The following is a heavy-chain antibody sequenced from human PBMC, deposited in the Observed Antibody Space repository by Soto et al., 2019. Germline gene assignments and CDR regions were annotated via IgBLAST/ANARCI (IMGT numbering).Heavy chain of an antibody. D-gene: IGHD6-13*01. CDR2: MNPNSGNT. Sequence: ASVKVSCKASGYTFTSYDINWVRQATGQGLEWMGWMNPNSGNTGYAQKFQGRVTMTRNTSISTAYMELSSLRSEDTAVYYCARDLSRDSSSGMGPRQYYYYGMDGWGQGTTVTVSS. CDR1: GYTFTSYD. V-gene: IGHV1-8*01. CDR3: ARDLSRDSSSGMGPRQYYYYGMDG. J-gene: IGHJ6*02.